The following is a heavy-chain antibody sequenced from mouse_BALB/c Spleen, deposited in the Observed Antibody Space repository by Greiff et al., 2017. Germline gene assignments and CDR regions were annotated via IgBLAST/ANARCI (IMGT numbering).Heavy chain of an antibody. V-gene: IGHV1S81*02. J-gene: IGHJ2*01. Sequence: QVQLKQPGAELVKPGASVKLSCKASGYTFTSYWMHWVKQRPGQGLEWIGEINPSNGRTNYNEKFKSKATLTVDKSSSTAYMQLSSLTSEDSAVYYCARWLPSDYWGQGTTLTVSS. CDR3: ARWLPSDY. CDR2: INPSNGRT. D-gene: IGHD2-2*01. CDR1: GYTFTSYW.